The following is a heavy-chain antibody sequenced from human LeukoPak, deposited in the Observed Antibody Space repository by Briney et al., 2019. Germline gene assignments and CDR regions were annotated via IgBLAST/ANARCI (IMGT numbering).Heavy chain of an antibody. CDR1: GFTVSSNY. CDR2: IYSGGST. V-gene: IGHV3-53*01. D-gene: IGHD6-19*01. J-gene: IGHJ6*02. Sequence: GGSLRLSCAASGFTVSSNYMSWVRQAPGKGLEWVSVIYSGGSTYYADSVKGRFTISRDNSKNTLYLQMNSLRAEDTAVYYCARSIAVAGRTLYYHGMDVWGQGTTVTVSS. CDR3: ARSIAVAGRTLYYHGMDV.